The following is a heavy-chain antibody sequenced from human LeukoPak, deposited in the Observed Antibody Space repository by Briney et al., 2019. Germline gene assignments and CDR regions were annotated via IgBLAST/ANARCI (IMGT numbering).Heavy chain of an antibody. V-gene: IGHV3-23*01. J-gene: IGHJ4*02. Sequence: ETLSLTCAVYGGSFSGYYWSWVRQAPGKGLEWVSAISGSGGSTYYADSVKGRFTISRDNSKNTLYLQMNSLRAEDTAVYYCAKAGYSGYDGGDYFDYWGQGTLVTVSS. CDR2: ISGSGGST. D-gene: IGHD5-12*01. CDR1: GGSFSGYY. CDR3: AKAGYSGYDGGDYFDY.